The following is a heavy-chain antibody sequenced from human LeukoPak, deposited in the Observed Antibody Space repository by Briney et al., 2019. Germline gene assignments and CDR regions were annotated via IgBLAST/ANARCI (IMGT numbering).Heavy chain of an antibody. Sequence: GGSLRLSCAASGFTFSSYSMNWVRQAPGKGLEWVSAISGSGGSTYYADSVKGRFAISRDNSKNTLYLQMNSMIAEDTAVYYCANPVLRTGPLWGQGTLVTVSS. CDR2: ISGSGGST. V-gene: IGHV3-23*01. CDR3: ANPVLRTGPL. CDR1: GFTFSSYS. J-gene: IGHJ4*02. D-gene: IGHD3-9*01.